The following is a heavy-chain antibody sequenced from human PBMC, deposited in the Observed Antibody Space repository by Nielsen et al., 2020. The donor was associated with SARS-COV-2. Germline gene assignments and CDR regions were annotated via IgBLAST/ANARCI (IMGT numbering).Heavy chain of an antibody. J-gene: IGHJ4*02. V-gene: IGHV3-9*01. CDR3: AKLAWFGELTTTDY. Sequence: SLKISCAASGFTFDDYAMHWVRQAPGKGLEWVSGISWNSGSIGYADSVKGRFTISRDNAKNSLYLQMNSLRAEDTALYYCAKLAWFGELTTTDYWGQGTLVTVSS. CDR1: GFTFDDYA. CDR2: ISWNSGSI. D-gene: IGHD3-10*01.